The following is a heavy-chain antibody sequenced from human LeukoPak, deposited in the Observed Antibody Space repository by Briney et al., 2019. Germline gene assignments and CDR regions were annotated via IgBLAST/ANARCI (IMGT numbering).Heavy chain of an antibody. V-gene: IGHV4-4*07. D-gene: IGHD6-6*01. CDR3: ARDREDSSSDYYYYGMDV. J-gene: IGHJ6*02. CDR1: GGSLSSYY. Sequence: ETLSLTCTVSGGSLSSYYWSWIRQPAGKGLXXXXXXXXSGSTNYNPSLKSRVTMSVDTSKNQFSLKLSSVTAADTAVYYCARDREDSSSDYYYYGMDVWGQGTTVTVSS. CDR2: XXXSGST.